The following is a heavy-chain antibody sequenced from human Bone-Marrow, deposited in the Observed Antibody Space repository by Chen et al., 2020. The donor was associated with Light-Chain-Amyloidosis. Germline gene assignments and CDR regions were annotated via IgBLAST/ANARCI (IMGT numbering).Heavy chain of an antibody. CDR1: GYTFPNYW. D-gene: IGHD5-12*01. Sequence: EVQLEQSGPEVIKPGESLKTSCKGSGYTFPNYWIGWVRQMPGKGLEWMGVIYPDDSDARYGPSFEGQVTVSADKSITTAYLQWRSPKASDTAMYYCARRRDGYNFDYWGQGTLVTVSS. CDR3: ARRRDGYNFDY. CDR2: IYPDDSDA. J-gene: IGHJ4*02. V-gene: IGHV5-51*01.